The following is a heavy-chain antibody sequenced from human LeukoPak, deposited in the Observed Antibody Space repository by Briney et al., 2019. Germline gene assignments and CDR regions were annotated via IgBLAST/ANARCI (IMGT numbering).Heavy chain of an antibody. CDR2: IRYDGSNK. CDR3: AKDRLPASGYYAR. D-gene: IGHD3-3*01. J-gene: IGHJ4*02. Sequence: GGSLRLSCAASGFTFSSYGMHWVRQAPGKGLEWVAFIRYDGSNKYYADSVKGRFTISRDNSKNTLYLQMNSLRAEDTAVYYCAKDRLPASGYYARWGQGTLVTVSS. V-gene: IGHV3-30*02. CDR1: GFTFSSYG.